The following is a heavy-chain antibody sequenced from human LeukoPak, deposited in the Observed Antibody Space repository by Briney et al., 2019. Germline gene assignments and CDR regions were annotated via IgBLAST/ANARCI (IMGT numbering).Heavy chain of an antibody. V-gene: IGHV3-7*01. CDR2: IKQDGSEK. CDR3: ARPGYCSGGSCYVAFDI. D-gene: IGHD2-15*01. J-gene: IGHJ3*02. Sequence: GGSLRLSCEASGFTFTTYSMTWVRQAPGKGLEWVANIKQDGSEKYYVDSVKGRFTISRDNAKNSLYLQMNSLRAEDTAVYYCARPGYCSGGSCYVAFDIWGQGTMVTVSS. CDR1: GFTFTTYS.